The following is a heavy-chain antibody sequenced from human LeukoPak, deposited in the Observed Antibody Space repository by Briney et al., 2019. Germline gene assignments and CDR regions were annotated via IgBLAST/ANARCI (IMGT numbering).Heavy chain of an antibody. CDR1: GFTFDDYA. CDR2: ISWNSGSI. J-gene: IGHJ6*02. D-gene: IGHD3-9*01. CDR3: AKEFDMDV. V-gene: IGHV3-9*01. Sequence: GGSLRLSCAASGFTFDDYAMHWVRQAPGKGLEWVSGISWNSGSIGYADSVKGRFTISRDNAKNSLYLQMNSLRAEDTALYYCAKEFDMDVWGQGTTVTVSS.